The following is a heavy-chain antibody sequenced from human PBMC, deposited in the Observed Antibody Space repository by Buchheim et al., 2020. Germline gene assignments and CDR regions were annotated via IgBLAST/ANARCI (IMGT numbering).Heavy chain of an antibody. V-gene: IGHV4-59*12. D-gene: IGHD5-18*01. CDR3: ARGDTYSSFGFDY. CDR2: VYYTGSV. J-gene: IGHJ4*02. Sequence: QVHLQESGPGLVKPSETLSLTCSVSGGSMIPYYWSWIRQSPGKGLEYIGYVYYTGSVTYNSSLKSRVTISVDTSKNQITLSLTSVTAADTAVYYCARGDTYSSFGFDYWGQGTL. CDR1: GGSMIPYY.